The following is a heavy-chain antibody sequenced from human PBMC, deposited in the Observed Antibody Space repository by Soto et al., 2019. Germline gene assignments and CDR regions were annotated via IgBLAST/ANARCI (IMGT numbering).Heavy chain of an antibody. D-gene: IGHD3-22*01. CDR3: ARPYYYDSSGQYYFDY. V-gene: IGHV1-69*01. CDR2: IIPIFGTA. Sequence: QVQLVQSGAEVKKPGSSVKVSCKASGGTFSSYAISWVRQAPGQGLEWMGGIIPIFGTANYAQKFQGRVTINADESTSTAYMELSSLRSEDTAVYYWARPYYYDSSGQYYFDYWGQGTLVTVSS. J-gene: IGHJ4*02. CDR1: GGTFSSYA.